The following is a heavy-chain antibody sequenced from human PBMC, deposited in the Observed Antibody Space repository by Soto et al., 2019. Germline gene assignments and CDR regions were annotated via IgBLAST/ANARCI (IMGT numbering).Heavy chain of an antibody. V-gene: IGHV6-1*01. CDR3: ARDRLIADRRGYYYYYGMDV. D-gene: IGHD6-6*01. Sequence: SQTLSLTCAISGDSVSSNSAAWNWIRQSPSRGLEWLGRTYYRSKWYNDYAVSVKSRITINPDTSKNQFSLQLNSVTPEDTAVYYCARDRLIADRRGYYYYYGMDVWGQGTTVTVSS. J-gene: IGHJ6*02. CDR1: GDSVSSNSAA. CDR2: TYYRSKWYN.